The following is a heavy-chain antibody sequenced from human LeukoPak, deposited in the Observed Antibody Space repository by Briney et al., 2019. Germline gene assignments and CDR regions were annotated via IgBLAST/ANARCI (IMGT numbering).Heavy chain of an antibody. CDR2: ISSSSSYT. CDR3: ARTSGVTREDYFDY. D-gene: IGHD1-26*01. J-gene: IGHJ4*02. Sequence: GGSLRLSCAASGFTFSDYYMSWIRQAPGKGLEWVSYISSSSSYTNHADSVKGRFTISRDNAKNSLYLQMNSLRAEDTAVYYCARTSGVTREDYFDYWGQGTLVTVSS. CDR1: GFTFSDYY. V-gene: IGHV3-11*06.